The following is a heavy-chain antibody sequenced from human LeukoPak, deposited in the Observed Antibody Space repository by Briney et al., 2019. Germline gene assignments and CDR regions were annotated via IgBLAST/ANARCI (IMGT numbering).Heavy chain of an antibody. Sequence: ASVKVSCKASGYTFTGYYMHWVRQAPGQGLEWMGWINPNSGGTNYAQKVQGRVTMTTDTATRTAYMELKSLRSDDTAVYYCARVAAAAHNGYDYLEYWGQGTLVTVSS. J-gene: IGHJ4*02. D-gene: IGHD5-12*01. CDR3: ARVAAAAHNGYDYLEY. CDR1: GYTFTGYY. CDR2: INPNSGGT. V-gene: IGHV1-2*02.